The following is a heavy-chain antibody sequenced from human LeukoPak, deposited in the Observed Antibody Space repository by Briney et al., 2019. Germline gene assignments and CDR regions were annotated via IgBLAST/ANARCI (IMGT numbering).Heavy chain of an antibody. CDR3: ARGRPGNY. CDR1: GFTFSSYS. V-gene: IGHV3-48*01. Sequence: GGSLRLSCAASGFTFSSYSMNWVRQAPGKGLEWVSYISSSSTIYYADSVKGRFTISRDNAKNSLYLQMNSLRAEDTAVYYCARGRPGNYWGQGTLVTVSS. CDR2: ISSSSTI. J-gene: IGHJ4*02.